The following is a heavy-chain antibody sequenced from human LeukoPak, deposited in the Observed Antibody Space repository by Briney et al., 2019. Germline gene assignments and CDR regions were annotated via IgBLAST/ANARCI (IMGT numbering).Heavy chain of an antibody. CDR1: GFTFSSYE. CDR3: AKSGSNYDYVWGSYRPTEYYFDY. V-gene: IGHV3-30*02. J-gene: IGHJ4*02. CDR2: VRYDGSNK. Sequence: GGSLRLSCAASGFTFSSYEMNWVRQAPGKGLEWVAFVRYDGSNKYYADSVKGRFTISRDNSKNTLYLQMNSLRGEDTAVYYCAKSGSNYDYVWGSYRPTEYYFDYRGQGTLVTVSS. D-gene: IGHD3-16*02.